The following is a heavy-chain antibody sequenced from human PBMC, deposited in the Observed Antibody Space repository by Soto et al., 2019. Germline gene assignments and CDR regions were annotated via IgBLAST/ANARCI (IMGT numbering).Heavy chain of an antibody. CDR1: GYTFTSYY. J-gene: IGHJ4*02. V-gene: IGHV1-46*03. CDR3: SRGYDQSGNY. Sequence: GASVKVSCKASGYTFTSYYIHWVRQAPGQGLEWMGTINAGGGNTAYAWKFQGRLTLTRDTSTSTVYMELSSLESGDTAVYFCSRGYDQSGNYWGQGTLVTVSS. CDR2: INAGGGNT. D-gene: IGHD1-1*01.